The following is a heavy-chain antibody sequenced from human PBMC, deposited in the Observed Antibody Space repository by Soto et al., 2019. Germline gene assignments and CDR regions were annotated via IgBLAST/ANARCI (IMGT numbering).Heavy chain of an antibody. CDR1: GYTFTSYG. J-gene: IGHJ5*02. CDR2: ISAYNGNT. CDR3: ARDPHAITYSSDSSDYRWLAP. V-gene: IGHV1-18*01. D-gene: IGHD3-22*01. Sequence: ASVKVSCKASGYTFTSYGISWVRQAPGQGLEWMGWISAYNGNTNYAQKLQGRVTMTTDTSTSTAYMELRSLRSDDTAVYYCARDPHAITYSSDSSDYRWLAPWGQGTLVTVSS.